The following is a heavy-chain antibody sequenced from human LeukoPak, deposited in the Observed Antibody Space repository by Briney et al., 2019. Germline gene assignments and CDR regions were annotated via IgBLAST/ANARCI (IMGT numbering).Heavy chain of an antibody. CDR2: IYYSGST. CDR3: ARYDSSGYGLARYYYYGMDV. V-gene: IGHV4-59*01. Sequence: KPSETLSLTCTVSGGSISSYYWSWIRQPPGKGLEWIGYIYYSGSTNYNPSLKSRVTISVDTSKNQFSLKLSSVTAADTAVYYCARYDSSGYGLARYYYYGMDVWGQGTTVTVSS. D-gene: IGHD3-22*01. J-gene: IGHJ6*02. CDR1: GGSISSYY.